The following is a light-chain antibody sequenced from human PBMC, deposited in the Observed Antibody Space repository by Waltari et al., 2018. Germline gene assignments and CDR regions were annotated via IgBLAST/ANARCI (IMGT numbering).Light chain of an antibody. CDR1: RRIIDSY. CDR3: QQHGKSLALT. Sequence: QSPRSPPFFPGESTTIPSRASRRIIDSYLAWYQHKPGQPPRLLIYDTATRATGIPDRFSGSGSGTEFTLTISSLEAEDFAVYFCQQHGKSLALTFGQGTTVEIK. V-gene: IGKV3-20*01. CDR2: DTA. J-gene: IGKJ1*01.